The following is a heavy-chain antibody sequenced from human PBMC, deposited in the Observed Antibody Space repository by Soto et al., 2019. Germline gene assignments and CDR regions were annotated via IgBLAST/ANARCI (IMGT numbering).Heavy chain of an antibody. CDR2: ISSDVVNY. CDR1: GFTFSSFA. D-gene: IGHD2-15*01. J-gene: IGHJ4*02. V-gene: IGHV3-30-3*01. Sequence: QVQLVESGGGVVQPGRSLRLSCAASGFTFSSFAMHWVRQAPGKGLEWLAVISSDVVNYYYAESVKGRFTISRDNSKNPLYLRMNSLRNEDTAFYYCARGGAWTPEALGYWGQGTLVTVSS. CDR3: ARGGAWTPEALGY.